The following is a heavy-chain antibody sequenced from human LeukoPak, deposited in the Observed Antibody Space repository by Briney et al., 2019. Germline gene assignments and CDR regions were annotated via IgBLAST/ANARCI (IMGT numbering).Heavy chain of an antibody. Sequence: GASVKVSCKASGYTFTNYYIHWVRQAPGQGLEWMGIINPSGGSTNYIQRFQGRVTMTRDTSTSTVYMELSSLKSEDTAVYYRARIPSGSHRYFDYWGQGTLVTVSS. V-gene: IGHV1-46*01. D-gene: IGHD1-26*01. CDR2: INPSGGST. J-gene: IGHJ4*02. CDR1: GYTFTNYY. CDR3: ARIPSGSHRYFDY.